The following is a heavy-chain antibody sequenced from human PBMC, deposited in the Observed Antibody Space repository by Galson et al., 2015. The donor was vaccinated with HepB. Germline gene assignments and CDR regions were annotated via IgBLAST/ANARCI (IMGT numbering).Heavy chain of an antibody. V-gene: IGHV3-15*01. CDR1: GFAFSNAW. Sequence: SLRLSCAASGFAFSNAWMSWVRQAPGKGLEWLGRIKSKTAGGTADYAAPVKGRFTISRDDSKNTLYLQINSLKSEDTAVYYCTPWDGYNRGWGQGTLVTVSS. J-gene: IGHJ4*02. D-gene: IGHD5-24*01. CDR3: TPWDGYNRG. CDR2: IKSKTAGGTA.